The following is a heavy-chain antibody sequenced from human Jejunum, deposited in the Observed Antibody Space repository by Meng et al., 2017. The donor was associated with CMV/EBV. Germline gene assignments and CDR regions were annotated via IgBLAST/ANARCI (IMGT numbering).Heavy chain of an antibody. CDR2: IYYSGST. D-gene: IGHD3-3*02. CDR3: AREFSTHLFDP. J-gene: IGHJ5*02. V-gene: IGHV4-39*07. CDR1: GGSISSSSYY. Sequence: TCTVSGGSISSSSYYWGWIRQPPGKGLEWIGSIYYSGSTYYNPSLKSRVTISVDTSKNQFSLKLSSVTAADTAVYYCAREFSTHLFDPWGQGTLVTVSS.